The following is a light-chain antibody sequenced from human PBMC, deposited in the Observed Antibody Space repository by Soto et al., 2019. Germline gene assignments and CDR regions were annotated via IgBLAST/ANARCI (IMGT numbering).Light chain of an antibody. V-gene: IGKV3-15*01. CDR1: QSVSSN. J-gene: IGKJ1*01. CDR2: GAS. Sequence: EILMTHSPATLSVSPGERATLSCRASQSVSSNLAWYQQKPGQAPRLLIYGASTRATGIQARFSGSGSGTEFTLTIRSLQSEDFAVYYCQQYNNWPPRTFGQGTKVAIK. CDR3: QQYNNWPPRT.